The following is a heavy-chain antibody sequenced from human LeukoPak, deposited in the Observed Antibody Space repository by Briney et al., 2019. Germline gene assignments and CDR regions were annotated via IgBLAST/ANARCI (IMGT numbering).Heavy chain of an antibody. Sequence: GGSLRLSCAATGFTFSSYAMSWVRQAPGKGLEWVSAISGSGGSTYYADSVKGRFTISRDNSKNTLYLQMNSLRAEDTAVYYCAKSGSGWYVNWFDPWGQGTLVTVSS. J-gene: IGHJ5*02. D-gene: IGHD6-19*01. V-gene: IGHV3-23*01. CDR3: AKSGSGWYVNWFDP. CDR1: GFTFSSYA. CDR2: ISGSGGST.